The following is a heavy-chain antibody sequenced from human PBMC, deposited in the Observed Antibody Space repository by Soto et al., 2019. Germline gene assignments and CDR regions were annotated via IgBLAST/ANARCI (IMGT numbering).Heavy chain of an antibody. CDR3: ARSSGGKFGRIIERTNWCAT. V-gene: IGHV1-46*01. D-gene: IGHD3-10*01. CDR2: INPHGGSR. CDR1: RDTFTSYY. Sequence: GASVKVSGKAPRDTFTSYYINWVQQAPGQGLGWRGVINPHGGSRACAEKFKGRVTLSSDTPASTVYTEVRSLTSEDTVMYYCARSSGGKFGRIIERTNWCATRGQGTLVTVAS. J-gene: IGHJ5*02.